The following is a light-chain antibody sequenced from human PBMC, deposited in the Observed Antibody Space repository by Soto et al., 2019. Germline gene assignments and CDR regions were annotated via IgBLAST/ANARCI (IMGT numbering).Light chain of an antibody. Sequence: EIVMTQSPATLSVSPGERATLSCRASQGIGSTLAWYQQKPGQTPKLLIYGASSGTTGIPDRFSGSGSGTDFTLTISRLEPEDFAVYYCQQYGRSPWTFGQGTKVDIK. V-gene: IGKV3-20*01. CDR3: QQYGRSPWT. CDR1: QGIGST. CDR2: GAS. J-gene: IGKJ1*01.